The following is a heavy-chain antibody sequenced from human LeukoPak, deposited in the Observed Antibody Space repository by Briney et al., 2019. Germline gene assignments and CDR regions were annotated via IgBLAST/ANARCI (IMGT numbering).Heavy chain of an antibody. Sequence: GGSLRLSCAASGFTFSDYSMNWVRQAPGKGLEWISYIGIDSGNTNYADSVKGRFTISGDKAKNSLYLQMNSLRVEDTAVYYCARDYKYAFANWGQGTLLTVSS. CDR3: ARDYKYAFAN. D-gene: IGHD5-24*01. CDR2: IGIDSGNT. CDR1: GFTFSDYS. J-gene: IGHJ4*02. V-gene: IGHV3-48*01.